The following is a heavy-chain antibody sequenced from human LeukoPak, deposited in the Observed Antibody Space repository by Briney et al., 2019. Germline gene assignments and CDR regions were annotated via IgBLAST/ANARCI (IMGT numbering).Heavy chain of an antibody. CDR3: ASNPNIPYCSSTSCSWFDP. Sequence: PSETLSLTCTVSGGSISSSSYYWGWIRQPPGKGLEWIGSIYYSGSTYYNPSLKSRVTISVDTSKNQFSLKLSSVTAADTAVYYCASNPNIPYCSSTSCSWFDPWGQGTLVTVSS. D-gene: IGHD2-2*01. CDR2: IYYSGST. J-gene: IGHJ5*02. CDR1: GGSISSSSYY. V-gene: IGHV4-39*01.